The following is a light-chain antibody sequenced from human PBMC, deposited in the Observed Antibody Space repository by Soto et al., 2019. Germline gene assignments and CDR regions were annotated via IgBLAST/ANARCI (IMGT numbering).Light chain of an antibody. J-gene: IGLJ3*02. V-gene: IGLV1-51*01. CDR3: GTWDSSLSAGVV. Sequence: QSVLTQPPSVSAAPGQKVTISCSGNSSNIGTNYVSWYRQVPGTAPKLLIYDNNXXPSXIPDRFXGSESGTSATLGITGLQTGDEADYYCGTWDSSLSAGVVFGGGTKLTVL. CDR2: DNN. CDR1: SSNIGTNY.